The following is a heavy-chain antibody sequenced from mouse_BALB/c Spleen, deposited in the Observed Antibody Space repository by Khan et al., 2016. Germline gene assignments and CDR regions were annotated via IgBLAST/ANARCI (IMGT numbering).Heavy chain of an antibody. V-gene: IGHV4-1*02. CDR2: INPDSYTI. CDR1: GFDFSRYW. J-gene: IGHJ3*01. D-gene: IGHD1-1*01. Sequence: EVKLLESGGGLVHPGGSLKLSCAASGFDFSRYWMSWVRQAPGKGLEWIGEINPDSYTINYTPSLKYKFIISRDNAKNTLYLQMSKVRSEDTALYYCARAGYYGYLAYWGQGTLVTVSA. CDR3: ARAGYYGYLAY.